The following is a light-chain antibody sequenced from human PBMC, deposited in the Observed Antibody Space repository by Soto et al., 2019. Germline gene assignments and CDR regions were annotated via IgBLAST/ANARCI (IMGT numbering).Light chain of an antibody. CDR2: GAS. J-gene: IGKJ1*01. CDR3: QQYNNWPSWT. Sequence: EIVMTQSPATPSLSPGERAPLSCRASQSVSSNLAWYQQKPGQAPRLLIYGASTRATGIPARFSGSGSGTEFTLTISSLQSEDFAVYYCQQYNNWPSWTFGQGTKVDNK. CDR1: QSVSSN. V-gene: IGKV3-15*01.